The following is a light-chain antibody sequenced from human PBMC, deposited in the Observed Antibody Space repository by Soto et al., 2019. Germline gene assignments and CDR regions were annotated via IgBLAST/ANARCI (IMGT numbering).Light chain of an antibody. J-gene: IGKJ4*01. CDR3: QQYKDWPPLT. CDR1: QNINSN. V-gene: IGKV3D-15*01. Sequence: EILMTQSPLTMSVSPGEGATLSCRASQNINSNLAWYQQRPGQAPRVLIYGASSRASGIPDRFSGSGSGTYFTLTINRQEPDDVAVYYCQQYKDWPPLTFGGGTRVESK. CDR2: GAS.